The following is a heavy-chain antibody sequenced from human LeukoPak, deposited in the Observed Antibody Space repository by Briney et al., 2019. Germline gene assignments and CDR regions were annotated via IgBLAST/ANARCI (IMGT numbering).Heavy chain of an antibody. D-gene: IGHD3-16*01. Sequence: SETLSLTCTVSGGSISSYYWSWIRQPPGKGLEWIGYIYYSGSANYHPSLKSRVTISVDTSKNRFSLRLSSVTAADTAVYYCARAAGYDMTWGYWGQGTLVTVSS. V-gene: IGHV4-59*01. CDR2: IYYSGSA. CDR1: GGSISSYY. J-gene: IGHJ4*02. CDR3: ARAAGYDMTWGY.